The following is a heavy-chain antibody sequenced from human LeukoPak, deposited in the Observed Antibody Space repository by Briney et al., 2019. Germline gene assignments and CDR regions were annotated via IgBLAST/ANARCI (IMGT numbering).Heavy chain of an antibody. Sequence: GASVKVSCTASGGTFNSYTISWVRQAPGQGLEWMGRIIPKLDIIDYAQRFQGKITITADKSTSTAYMEMSSLTSEDTAIYYCARDRSGNYGTLLNYWGQGTLVTVSS. V-gene: IGHV1-69*04. CDR2: IIPKLDII. D-gene: IGHD3-10*01. J-gene: IGHJ4*02. CDR1: GGTFNSYT. CDR3: ARDRSGNYGTLLNY.